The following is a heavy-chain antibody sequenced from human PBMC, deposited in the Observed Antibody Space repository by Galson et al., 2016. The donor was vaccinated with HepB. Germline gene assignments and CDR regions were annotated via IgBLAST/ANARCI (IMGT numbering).Heavy chain of an antibody. CDR3: ATEHGKVASTTVFWYLDL. Sequence: SLRLSCAAASGFSFSGYAMHWVRQAPGKGLEWVALIGYDGTDRKYADSVKGRFTISRDNSNNTLYLQMNSLSAEDTAVYHCATEHGKVASTTVFWYLDLWGRGTLVSVSS. D-gene: IGHD1-26*01. CDR1: GFSFSGYA. V-gene: IGHV3-33*01. CDR2: IGYDGTDR. J-gene: IGHJ2*01.